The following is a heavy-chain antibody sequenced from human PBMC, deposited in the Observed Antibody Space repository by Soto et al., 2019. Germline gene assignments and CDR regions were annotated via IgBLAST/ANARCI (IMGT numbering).Heavy chain of an antibody. Sequence: ASVKVSCKASGYTFTSYYMHWVRQAPGQGLEWMGIINPSGGSTSYAQKFQGRVTMTRNTSISTAYMELSSLRSEDTAVYYCARGPTVRAWFDPWGQGTLVTVSS. J-gene: IGHJ5*02. CDR2: INPSGGST. CDR3: ARGPTVRAWFDP. CDR1: GYTFTSYY. D-gene: IGHD4-4*01. V-gene: IGHV1-46*01.